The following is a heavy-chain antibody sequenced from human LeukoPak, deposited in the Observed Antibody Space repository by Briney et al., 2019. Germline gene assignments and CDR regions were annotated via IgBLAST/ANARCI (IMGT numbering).Heavy chain of an antibody. J-gene: IGHJ4*02. CDR1: GFTFSSSA. D-gene: IGHD1-26*01. CDR3: AKDSPVATR. CDR2: ITDSGDGT. Sequence: GGSLRLSCAASGFTFSSSAMSWVRQAPGKGLEWASSITDSGDGTYYADSVKGRFTISRDDSKNTLYLQMNNLRAEDTAVYYCAKDSPVATRWGQGALVTVSS. V-gene: IGHV3-23*01.